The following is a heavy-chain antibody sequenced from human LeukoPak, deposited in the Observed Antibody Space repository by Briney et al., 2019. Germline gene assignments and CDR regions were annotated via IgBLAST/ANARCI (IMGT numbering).Heavy chain of an antibody. CDR2: IPGSGGRR. CDR3: ARIGFHGPGSPISYYMDV. Sequence: GGSLRLSCAASGFTFSSYAMNWVRQAPGKGLEWVSAIPGSGGRRYYADSVKDRFTISRDSAKNSLFLQLDSLRAEDTAVYYCARIGFHGPGSPISYYMDVWGKGTTVTVSS. J-gene: IGHJ6*03. D-gene: IGHD3-10*01. V-gene: IGHV3-23*01. CDR1: GFTFSSYA.